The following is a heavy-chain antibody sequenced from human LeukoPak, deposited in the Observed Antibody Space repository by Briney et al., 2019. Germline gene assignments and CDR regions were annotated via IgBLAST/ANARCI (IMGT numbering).Heavy chain of an antibody. CDR2: IYYSGST. Sequence: SETLSLTCTVSGDSTSSDRYYGGWVRQPPGKGLEWIGNIYYSGSTYYNPSLKSRVTMSVDASKNQFFLKLNSVTAADTAVYYCARGRPYSGGYHLDYWGQGTLVTVSA. D-gene: IGHD1-26*01. J-gene: IGHJ4*02. CDR1: GDSTSSDRYY. V-gene: IGHV4-39*02. CDR3: ARGRPYSGGYHLDY.